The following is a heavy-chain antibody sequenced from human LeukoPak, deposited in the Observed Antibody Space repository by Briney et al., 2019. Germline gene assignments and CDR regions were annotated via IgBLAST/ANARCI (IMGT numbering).Heavy chain of an antibody. J-gene: IGHJ6*02. V-gene: IGHV4-59*01. CDR2: IYYSGST. CDR3: ARGYYSLDV. CDR1: GDSISSYY. Sequence: SETLFLTCTVSGDSISSYYWSWIRQPPGKGLEWIGYIYYSGSTNYNPSLKSRVTISVDTSKNQFSLKLSSVTAADTAVYYCARGYYSLDVWGQGTTVTVSS.